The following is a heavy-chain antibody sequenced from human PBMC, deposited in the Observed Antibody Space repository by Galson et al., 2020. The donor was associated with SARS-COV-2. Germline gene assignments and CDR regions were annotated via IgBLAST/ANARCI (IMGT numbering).Heavy chain of an antibody. Sequence: GGSLRLSRAASDFTFFTYAMSWVRQAPGKGLEWVSAIGPGGQTTHYADSVKGRFTISRDNSKNTLYLQMNSLRAEDTAVYYCAKDRGYYSGIDAFDIWGQGTMVTVSS. D-gene: IGHD3-22*01. V-gene: IGHV3-23*01. CDR2: IGPGGQTT. J-gene: IGHJ3*02. CDR3: AKDRGYYSGIDAFDI. CDR1: DFTFFTYA.